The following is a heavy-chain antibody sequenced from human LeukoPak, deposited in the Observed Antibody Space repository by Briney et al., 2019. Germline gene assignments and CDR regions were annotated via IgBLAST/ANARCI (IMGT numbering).Heavy chain of an antibody. CDR1: GGSFSGYY. Sequence: PSETLSLTCAVYGGSFSGYYWSWIRQPPGKGLEWIGEINHSGSTNYNPSLKSRVTISVDTPKNQFSLKLSSVTAADTAVYYCARAITPTLVVVAAFDYWGQGTLVTVSS. CDR3: ARAITPTLVVVAAFDY. V-gene: IGHV4-34*01. CDR2: INHSGST. D-gene: IGHD2-15*01. J-gene: IGHJ4*02.